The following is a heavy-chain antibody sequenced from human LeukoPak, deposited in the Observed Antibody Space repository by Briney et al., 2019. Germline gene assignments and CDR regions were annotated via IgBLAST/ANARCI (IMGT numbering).Heavy chain of an antibody. Sequence: GRSLRLSCAASGFTFSSYAMHWVRQAPGKGLEWVAVISYDGSNKYYADSVKGRFTISRVNSKNTLYLQMNSLRAEDTAVYYCAGDPGYCSGGSCYDPQFDYWGQGTLVTVSS. CDR1: GFTFSSYA. D-gene: IGHD2-15*01. V-gene: IGHV3-30-3*01. J-gene: IGHJ4*02. CDR3: AGDPGYCSGGSCYDPQFDY. CDR2: ISYDGSNK.